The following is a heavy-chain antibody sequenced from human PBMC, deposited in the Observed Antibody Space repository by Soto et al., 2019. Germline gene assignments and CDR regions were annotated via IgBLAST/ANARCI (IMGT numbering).Heavy chain of an antibody. CDR1: GGFLSTFY. CDR3: ARQPYYGMDV. J-gene: IGHJ6*02. Sequence: QVQLQESGPGLVKPTETLSLTCTVSGGFLSTFYWSWIRQPPEKGLEWIGDIYHSGSTNYNPSLKSRVIISVDTSKNQFSLNLSSVTAADTAVYYCARQPYYGMDVWGQGTTVTVSS. CDR2: IYHSGST. V-gene: IGHV4-59*08.